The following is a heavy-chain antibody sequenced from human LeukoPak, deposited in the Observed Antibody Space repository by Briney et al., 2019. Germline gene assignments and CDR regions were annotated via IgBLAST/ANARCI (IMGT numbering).Heavy chain of an antibody. J-gene: IGHJ4*02. D-gene: IGHD3-9*01. CDR2: IYHSGST. Sequence: SETLFLTCAVSGGSISSGGYSWSWIRQPPGKVLEWIGYIYHSGSTYYNPSLKSRVTISVDRSKNQFSLKLSSVTAADTAVYYCARIILTGYYIDYWGQGTLVTVSS. CDR3: ARIILTGYYIDY. CDR1: GGSISSGGYS. V-gene: IGHV4-30-2*01.